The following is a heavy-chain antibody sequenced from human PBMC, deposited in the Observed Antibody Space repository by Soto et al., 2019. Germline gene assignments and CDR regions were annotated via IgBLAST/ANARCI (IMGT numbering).Heavy chain of an antibody. CDR3: ERFRGSYGMDV. V-gene: IGHV1-69*02. D-gene: IGHD3-10*01. Sequence: QVQLVQSGAEVKKPGSSVKVSCKASGGTFSSYTISWVRQAPGQGLEWMGRIIPILGIANYAQKFQGRVTXTXXKSTSTAYMELSSLRSEDTAVYYCERFRGSYGMDVWGQGATVTVSS. CDR1: GGTFSSYT. J-gene: IGHJ6*02. CDR2: IIPILGIA.